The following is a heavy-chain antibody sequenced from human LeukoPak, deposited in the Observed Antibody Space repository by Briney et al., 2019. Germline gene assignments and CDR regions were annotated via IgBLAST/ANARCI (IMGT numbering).Heavy chain of an antibody. CDR2: INPNSGGT. D-gene: IGHD6-13*01. CDR3: ARDQVAAAGTGHIDY. J-gene: IGHJ4*02. CDR1: GYTFTGYY. Sequence: ASVKVSCKASGYTFTGYYMHWVRQAPGQGLEWMGWINPNSGGTNYAQKFQGRVTMTRDTSISTAYMELSRLRSDDTAVYYCARDQVAAAGTGHIDYWGQGTLVTVSS. V-gene: IGHV1-2*02.